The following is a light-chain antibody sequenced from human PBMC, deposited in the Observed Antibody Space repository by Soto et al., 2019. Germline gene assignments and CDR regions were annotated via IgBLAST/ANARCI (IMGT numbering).Light chain of an antibody. CDR2: SNN. J-gene: IGLJ2*01. Sequence: QSVLTQPPSASGTPGQRVTISCSGSSSNIGSNTVNWYQQLPGTAPKLLIYSNNQRPSGVPDRFSGSKSGTSASLAISGLQAEDEADYYCAAWDDSLNDVVFGGGTLLTV. V-gene: IGLV1-44*01. CDR3: AAWDDSLNDVV. CDR1: SSNIGSNT.